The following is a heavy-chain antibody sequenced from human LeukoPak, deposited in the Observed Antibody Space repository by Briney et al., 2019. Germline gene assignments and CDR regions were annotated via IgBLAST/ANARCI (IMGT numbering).Heavy chain of an antibody. D-gene: IGHD3-10*01. CDR2: IIPIFGTA. CDR1: GGTFSSYA. J-gene: IGHJ6*02. Sequence: ASVKVSCKASGGTFSSYAISWVRQAPGQGLEWMGGIIPIFGTANYAQKFQGRVTITADESTSTAYMELSSLRSEDTAVYYCATPLTIGYGMDVWGQGTTVTVSS. V-gene: IGHV1-69*13. CDR3: ATPLTIGYGMDV.